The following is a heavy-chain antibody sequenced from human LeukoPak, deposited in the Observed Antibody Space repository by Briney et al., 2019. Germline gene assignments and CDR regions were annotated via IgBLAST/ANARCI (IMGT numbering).Heavy chain of an antibody. CDR1: GGSISSGGYY. D-gene: IGHD2-2*01. V-gene: IGHV4-31*03. CDR2: IYYSGST. CDR3: ATKKVVPAAPIDY. Sequence: SQTLSLTCTVSGGSISSGGYYWSWIRQHPGKGLEWIGYIYYSGSTYYNPSLKSRVTISVDTSKNQFSLKLSSVTAADTAVYYCATKKVVPAAPIDYWGQGTLVTVSS. J-gene: IGHJ4*02.